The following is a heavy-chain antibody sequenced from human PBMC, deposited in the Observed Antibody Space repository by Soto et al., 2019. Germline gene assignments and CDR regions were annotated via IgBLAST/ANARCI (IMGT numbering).Heavy chain of an antibody. J-gene: IGHJ4*02. D-gene: IGHD6-6*01. Sequence: EVQLVESGGGLVQPGRSLRLSCAASGFTFDDYAMHWVRQAPGKGLEWVSGISWNSGSIGYADSVKGRFTISRDNAKNSRYLQMNSLRAEDTALYYCAKDMEDSSSFKIGHWGQGTLVTVSS. CDR2: ISWNSGSI. CDR3: AKDMEDSSSFKIGH. V-gene: IGHV3-9*01. CDR1: GFTFDDYA.